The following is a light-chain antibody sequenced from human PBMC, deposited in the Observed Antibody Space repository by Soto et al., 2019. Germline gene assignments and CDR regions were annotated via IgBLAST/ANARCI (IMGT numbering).Light chain of an antibody. Sequence: EIVLTQSPGTLYLSPGERATLSCRASQSVSSSYLAWYQQKPGQAPRLLIYGASSRATGIPDRFSGSGSGTDFTLTISSLEPEDFAVYYCQQYGSSPTYTFGQGTKLEIK. CDR3: QQYGSSPTYT. CDR1: QSVSSSY. J-gene: IGKJ2*01. CDR2: GAS. V-gene: IGKV3-20*01.